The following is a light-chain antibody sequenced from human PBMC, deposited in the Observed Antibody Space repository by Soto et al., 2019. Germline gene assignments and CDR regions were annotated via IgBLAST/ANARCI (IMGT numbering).Light chain of an antibody. CDR2: GNS. Sequence: QSVLTQPPSVSGAPGQRVTISCTGSSSNIGAGYDVHWYQQLPGTAPKLLIYGNSNRPSGVPDRFSGSKSGTSASLAITGPQADDEADYSCQSYDRSLSAYVFGTGTKVTV. J-gene: IGLJ1*01. CDR3: QSYDRSLSAYV. CDR1: SSNIGAGYD. V-gene: IGLV1-40*01.